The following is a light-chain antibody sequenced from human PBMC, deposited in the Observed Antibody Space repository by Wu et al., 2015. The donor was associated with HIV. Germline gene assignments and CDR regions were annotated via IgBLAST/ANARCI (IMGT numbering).Light chain of an antibody. J-gene: IGKJ2*01. CDR3: QQFDSLPRT. CDR1: QDISKF. Sequence: DIQTTQFPSSLSASVGDRVTITCQASQDISKFLNWYIQKPGKAPKLLIYDGSNLETGVPSRFSATGSGTYFTFTISSLQPEDIATYYCQQFDSLPRTFGQGTKLEIK. CDR2: DGS. V-gene: IGKV1-33*01.